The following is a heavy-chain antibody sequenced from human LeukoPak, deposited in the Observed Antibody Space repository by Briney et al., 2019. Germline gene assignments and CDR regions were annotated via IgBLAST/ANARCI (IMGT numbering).Heavy chain of an antibody. Sequence: ASVKVSCKASGYTFTGYYMHWVRQAPGQGLEWMGWINPNSGGTNYAQKFQGRVTMTRDTSISTAYMELSRLRYDDTAVYYCARGRASGYSDFDYWGQGTLVTVSS. CDR3: ARGRASGYSDFDY. CDR1: GYTFTGYY. J-gene: IGHJ4*02. V-gene: IGHV1-2*02. CDR2: INPNSGGT. D-gene: IGHD3-3*01.